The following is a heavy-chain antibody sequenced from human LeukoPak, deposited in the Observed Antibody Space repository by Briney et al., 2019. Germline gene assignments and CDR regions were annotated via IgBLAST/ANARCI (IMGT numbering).Heavy chain of an antibody. J-gene: IGHJ4*02. CDR1: GGSISSYY. Sequence: SETLSLTCTVSGGSISSYYWSWIRQPPGKGLEWIGYIYYSGSTNYNPSLKSRVTISVDTSKNQFSLKLSSVTAADRAVYYCARGIAAAGKDYWGQGTLVTVSS. CDR3: ARGIAAAGKDY. CDR2: IYYSGST. V-gene: IGHV4-59*01. D-gene: IGHD6-13*01.